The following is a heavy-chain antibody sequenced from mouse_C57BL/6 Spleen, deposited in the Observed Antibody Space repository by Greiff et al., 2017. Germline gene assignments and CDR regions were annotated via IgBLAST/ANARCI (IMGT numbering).Heavy chain of an antibody. V-gene: IGHV1-64*01. CDR3: AREGGQDYAMDY. CDR2: IHPNSGST. Sequence: QVQLQQPGAELVKPGASVKLSCKASGYTFTSYWMHWVKQRPGHGLEWIGMIHPNSGSTNYNEKFKSKATLTVDKSSSTAYMQLSSLTSEDSAVYYCAREGGQDYAMDYWGQVTSVTVSS. J-gene: IGHJ4*01. D-gene: IGHD3-3*01. CDR1: GYTFTSYW.